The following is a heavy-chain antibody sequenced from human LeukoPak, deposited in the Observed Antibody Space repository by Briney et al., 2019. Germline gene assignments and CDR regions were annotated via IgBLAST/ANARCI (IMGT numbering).Heavy chain of an antibody. D-gene: IGHD6-19*01. Sequence: PSETLSLTCSVSGGSVSSRNSYWGWIRQAPGKELEWIGSMFYSGNTYYNPSLQSRVTISVDTSKNQFSLKLSSVTAADTAVYYCASLSEGSGWQANDWYFDLWGRGTLVTVSS. CDR3: ASLSEGSGWQANDWYFDL. J-gene: IGHJ2*01. CDR1: GGSVSSRNSY. V-gene: IGHV4-39*01. CDR2: MFYSGNT.